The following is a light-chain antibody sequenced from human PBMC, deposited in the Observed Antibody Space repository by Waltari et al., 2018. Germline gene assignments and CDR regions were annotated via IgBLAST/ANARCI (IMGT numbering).Light chain of an antibody. CDR3: CSYAGSGTLDVV. V-gene: IGLV2-23*02. J-gene: IGLJ2*01. CDR1: SSDFGSYNL. Sequence: QSALTQPASVSGSPGQSITISCTGASSDFGSYNLVSWYQQHPGKAPKVMIYEVTKRPSGVSDRCSGSRSCNTASLTISGLQPEDEADYYCCSYAGSGTLDVVFGGGTKLTVL. CDR2: EVT.